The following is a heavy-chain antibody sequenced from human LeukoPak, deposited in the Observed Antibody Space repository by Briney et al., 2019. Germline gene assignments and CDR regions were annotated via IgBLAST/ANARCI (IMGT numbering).Heavy chain of an antibody. V-gene: IGHV3-33*01. D-gene: IGHD3-10*01. CDR1: GFTFSNYG. J-gene: IGHJ4*02. Sequence: GRSLRLSCAASGFTFSNYGMHWVRQAPGKGLEWVAVTWYDGNNKFYADSVKGRFTISRDNSKNTLCLQMNSLRAEDTAVYYCVRGSGNYYNRLDSWGQGILVTVSS. CDR3: VRGSGNYYNRLDS. CDR2: TWYDGNNK.